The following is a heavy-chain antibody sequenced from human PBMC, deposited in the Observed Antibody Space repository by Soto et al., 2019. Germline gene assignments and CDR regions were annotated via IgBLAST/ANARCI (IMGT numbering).Heavy chain of an antibody. J-gene: IGHJ4*02. V-gene: IGHV3-64*01. CDR1: GFTFSSYA. CDR2: ISSNGGST. Sequence: EVQLVESGGGLVQPGGSLRLSCAASGFTFSSYAMHWVRQAPGKGLEYVSAISSNGGSTYYANSVKGRFTISRDNSKNTLYLQMGSLRAEDMAVYYCARGDCSSISCYAGILDDWGQGTLVTVS. D-gene: IGHD2-2*01. CDR3: ARGDCSSISCYAGILDD.